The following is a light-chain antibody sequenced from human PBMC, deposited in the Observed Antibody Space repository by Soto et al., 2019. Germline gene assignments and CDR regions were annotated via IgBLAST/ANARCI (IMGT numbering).Light chain of an antibody. CDR2: AAS. CDR1: QVISTS. CDR3: QQLFDYPIT. V-gene: IGKV1-9*01. Sequence: IQMTQSPSFLAPSIGESVTITCRASQVISTSLAWYQVKPGKAPKLLIYAASTLESGVPSRFRATVSGTEFRLTITSLQPEDFATYYCQQLFDYPITFGQGTRLEIK. J-gene: IGKJ5*01.